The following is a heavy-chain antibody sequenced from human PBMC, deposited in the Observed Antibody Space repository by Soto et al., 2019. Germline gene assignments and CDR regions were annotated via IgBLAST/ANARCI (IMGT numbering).Heavy chain of an antibody. V-gene: IGHV3-21*01. D-gene: IGHD4-17*01. J-gene: IGHJ4*02. Sequence: EVQLVESGGGLVKPGGSLRLSCAASGFTFSSYSMNWVRQAPGKGLEWVSSISSSSSYIYYADSVKGRFTISRDNAKNSLYLQMHSLRAKDTAVYYCARFRYGSQTSCGFDYSGEGTLVTVSS. CDR2: ISSSSSYI. CDR1: GFTFSSYS. CDR3: ARFRYGSQTSCGFDY.